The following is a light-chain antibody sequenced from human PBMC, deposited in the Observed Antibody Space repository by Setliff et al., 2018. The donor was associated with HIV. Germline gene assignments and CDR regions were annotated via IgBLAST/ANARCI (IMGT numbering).Light chain of an antibody. CDR2: QAT. CDR1: SGDVGRYNL. CDR3: CSNTGSNTYV. V-gene: IGLV2-23*01. Sequence: ALTQPASVSWSPGQSITISCTGTSGDVGRYNLVSWYQQQPGKPPKLMIYQATKRPSGVSNRFSGSKSGNTASLTISGLQAEDEADYYCCSNTGSNTYVFGTGTKVTVL. J-gene: IGLJ1*01.